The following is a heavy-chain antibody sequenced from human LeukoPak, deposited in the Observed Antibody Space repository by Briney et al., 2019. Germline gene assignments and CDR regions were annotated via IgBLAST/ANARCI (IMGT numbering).Heavy chain of an antibody. Sequence: SETLSLTCTVSGGSISSSSYYWGWIRQPPGKGLEWIGEINHSGSTNYNPSLKSRVTISVDTSKNQFSLKLSSVTAADTAVYYCARGIAARRPHIYYYYYYMDVWGKGTTVTVSS. J-gene: IGHJ6*03. CDR3: ARGIAARRPHIYYYYYYMDV. D-gene: IGHD6-6*01. CDR1: GGSISSSSYY. CDR2: INHSGST. V-gene: IGHV4-39*07.